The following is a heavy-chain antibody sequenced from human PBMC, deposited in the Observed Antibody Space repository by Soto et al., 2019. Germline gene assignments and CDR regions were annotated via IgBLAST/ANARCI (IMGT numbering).Heavy chain of an antibody. D-gene: IGHD2-2*01. J-gene: IGHJ4*02. Sequence: QVQLQASGPGLVKPSQTLSLTCTVSGGSISVGVYYWNWIRQLPGKGPEWIGYTYHTGSTYYNPSLEIRVTLSVDPSKNQFSLRLSSVTAADTAVYYCARIGNPDASLYFDYWGQGPLVTVSS. CDR2: TYHTGST. V-gene: IGHV4-31*03. CDR3: ARIGNPDASLYFDY. CDR1: GGSISVGVYY.